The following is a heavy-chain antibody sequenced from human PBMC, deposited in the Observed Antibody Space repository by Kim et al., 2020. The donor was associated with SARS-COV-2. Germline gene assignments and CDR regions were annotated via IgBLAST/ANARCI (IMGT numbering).Heavy chain of an antibody. CDR2: IIPIFGTA. V-gene: IGHV1-69*13. Sequence: SVKVSCKASGGTFSSYAISWVRQAPGQGLEWMGGIIPIFGTANYAQKFQGRVTITADESTSTAYMELSSLRSEDTAVYYSARELNDILTGYQNWFDPWGQGTLVTVSS. J-gene: IGHJ5*02. CDR3: ARELNDILTGYQNWFDP. CDR1: GGTFSSYA. D-gene: IGHD3-9*01.